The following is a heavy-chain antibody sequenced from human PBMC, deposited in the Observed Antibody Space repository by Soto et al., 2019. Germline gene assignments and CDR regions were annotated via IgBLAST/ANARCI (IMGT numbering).Heavy chain of an antibody. Sequence: GGSLRLSCAVSGLTFSYFAMSWVREAPGKGLEWVSAISGSGGITYYADSVKGRFTIARDNSKNTLFLQMNILRAEDTAVYYCALLGRSGSGRPYYYGMDVWGQGTTVTVSS. V-gene: IGHV3-23*01. J-gene: IGHJ6*02. CDR2: ISGSGGIT. CDR3: ALLGRSGSGRPYYYGMDV. D-gene: IGHD3-10*01. CDR1: GLTFSYFA.